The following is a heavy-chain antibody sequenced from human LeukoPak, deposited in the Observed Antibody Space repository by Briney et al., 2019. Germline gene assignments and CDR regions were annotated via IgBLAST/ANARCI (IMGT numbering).Heavy chain of an antibody. CDR2: ISSSSSTI. V-gene: IGHV3-48*04. CDR3: AREINYGSGSYYNWFDP. Sequence: GGSLRLSCAASGFTFSSYSMNWVRQAPGKGLEWVSYISSSSSTIYYADSVKGRFTISRDNAKNSLYLQMNSLRAEDTAVYYCAREINYGSGSYYNWFDPWGQGTLVTVSS. J-gene: IGHJ5*02. D-gene: IGHD3-10*01. CDR1: GFTFSSYS.